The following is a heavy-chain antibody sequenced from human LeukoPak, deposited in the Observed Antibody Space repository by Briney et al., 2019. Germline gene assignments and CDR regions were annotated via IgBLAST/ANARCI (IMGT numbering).Heavy chain of an antibody. CDR1: GFTFSSYG. Sequence: GGSLRLSYAASGFTFSSYGMSWVRQAPGKGLEWVSGISGSGGTTYYADSAKGRFTISRDNSKNTLYLQMNSLRAEDTAVYYCATSGSYNYWGQGTLVTVSS. J-gene: IGHJ4*02. D-gene: IGHD1-26*01. V-gene: IGHV3-23*01. CDR3: ATSGSYNY. CDR2: ISGSGGTT.